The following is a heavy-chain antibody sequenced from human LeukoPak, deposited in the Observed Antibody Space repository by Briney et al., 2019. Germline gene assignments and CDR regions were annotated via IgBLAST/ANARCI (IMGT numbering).Heavy chain of an antibody. CDR3: ARRQGSYFDTSGYYYG. CDR1: GFTFSNYW. V-gene: IGHV3-7*01. J-gene: IGHJ4*02. Sequence: GGSLRLSCAASGFTFSNYWMSWVRQAPGKGLEWVANIKQDESEKFYVDSVKGRFTISRDNAKNSLYLQMNSLRAEDTAVYYCARRQGSYFDTSGYYYGWGQGTLVTVSS. CDR2: IKQDESEK. D-gene: IGHD3-22*01.